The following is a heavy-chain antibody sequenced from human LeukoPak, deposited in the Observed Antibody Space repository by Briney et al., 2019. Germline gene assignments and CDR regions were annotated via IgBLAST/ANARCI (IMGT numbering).Heavy chain of an antibody. V-gene: IGHV4-31*03. J-gene: IGHJ5*02. CDR1: GGSISSGGYY. CDR3: ARGTGSNWFDA. D-gene: IGHD3-10*01. CDR2: IYYSGST. Sequence: SETLSLTCTVSGGSISSGGYYWSWIRQHPGKGLEWIGYIYYSGSTYYNPSLKSRLSISVDTSKNQFSLSLNSVTAADTAVYHCARGTGSNWFDAWGQGILVTVSS.